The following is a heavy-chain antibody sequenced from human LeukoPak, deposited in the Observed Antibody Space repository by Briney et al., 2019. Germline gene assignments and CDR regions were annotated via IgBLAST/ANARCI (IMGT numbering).Heavy chain of an antibody. CDR2: MSSRGSII. Sequence: GGSLRLSCAASGFTFSSYEMNWVRQAPGKGLEWVSYMSSRGSIIFYADSVKGRFTISRDNAKNSLYLQMNSLRAEDAAVYYCARRYCSSASCLFDYWGQGTLVTVSS. CDR1: GFTFSSYE. V-gene: IGHV3-48*03. J-gene: IGHJ4*02. CDR3: ARRYCSSASCLFDY. D-gene: IGHD2-2*01.